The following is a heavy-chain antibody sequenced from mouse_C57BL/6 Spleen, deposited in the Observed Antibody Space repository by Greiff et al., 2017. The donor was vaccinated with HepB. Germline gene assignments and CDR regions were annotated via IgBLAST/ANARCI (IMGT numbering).Heavy chain of an antibody. CDR1: GYTFTSYW. CDR2: IDPSDSYT. Sequence: VKLQQPGAELVKPGASVKLSCKASGYTFTSYWMQWVKQRPGQGLEWIGEIDPSDSYTNYNQKFKGKATLTVDTSSSTAYMQLSSLTSEDSAVYYCARSGSNYDYFDYWGQGTTLTVSS. CDR3: ARSGSNYDYFDY. D-gene: IGHD2-5*01. V-gene: IGHV1-50*01. J-gene: IGHJ2*01.